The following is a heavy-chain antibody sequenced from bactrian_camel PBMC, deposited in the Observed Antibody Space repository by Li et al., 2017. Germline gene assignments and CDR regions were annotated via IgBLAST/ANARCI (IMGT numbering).Heavy chain of an antibody. CDR2: IYVESGRT. CDR3: AARWACGTWRPADFNY. Sequence: HVQLVESGGGSVQAGGSLRLACVASGSSLDYYSMTWFRQGAGKEREGVATIYVESGRTYYVDSVKGRFTISQDNAKNTVYLQMNDLKPEDTAMYYCAARWACGTWRPADFNYWGQGTQVTVS. V-gene: IGHV3S63*01. J-gene: IGHJ4*01. D-gene: IGHD5*01. CDR1: GSSLDYYS.